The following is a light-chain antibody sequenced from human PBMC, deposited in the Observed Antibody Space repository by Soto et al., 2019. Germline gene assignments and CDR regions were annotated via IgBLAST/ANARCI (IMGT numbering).Light chain of an antibody. CDR3: HQYGSAPYT. J-gene: IGKJ2*01. Sequence: EIVLTQSPGTLSLSPGERATLSCRASQSVSSNYLAWYQQKPGQAPRLLIYGASSTATGIPDRFSGSGSGTDFTLTISRLEPEDFAVYYCHQYGSAPYTFGHGTKLEIK. CDR2: GAS. CDR1: QSVSSNY. V-gene: IGKV3-20*01.